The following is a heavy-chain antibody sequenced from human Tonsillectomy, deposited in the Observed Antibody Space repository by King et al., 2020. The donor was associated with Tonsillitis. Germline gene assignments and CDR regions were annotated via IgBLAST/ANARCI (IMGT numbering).Heavy chain of an antibody. D-gene: IGHD3-16*01. J-gene: IGHJ3*02. V-gene: IGHV4-59*08. CDR1: GGSISSYY. Sequence: QLQESGPGLVKPSETLSLTCTVSGGSISSYYWSWIRQPPGKGLEWIGYIYYSGSTNYNPSLKGRVTISVDTSKNQFSLKLSSVTAADTAVYYCARHPTFRGAFDIWGQGTMVTVSS. CDR3: ARHPTFRGAFDI. CDR2: IYYSGST.